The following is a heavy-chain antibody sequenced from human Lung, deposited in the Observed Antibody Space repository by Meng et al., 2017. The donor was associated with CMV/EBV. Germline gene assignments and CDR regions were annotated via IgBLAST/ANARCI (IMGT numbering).Heavy chain of an antibody. J-gene: IGHJ4*02. V-gene: IGHV4-38-2*02. D-gene: IGHD2-2*01. Sequence: SETLSLXXTVSGYSISSGYYWGWIRQPPGKGLEWIGSIYHSGSTYYNPSLKSRVTISVDTSKNQFSLKLSSVTAADTAVYYCARVSCSSTSCYDYWGQGTXVTVSS. CDR1: GYSISSGYY. CDR2: IYHSGST. CDR3: ARVSCSSTSCYDY.